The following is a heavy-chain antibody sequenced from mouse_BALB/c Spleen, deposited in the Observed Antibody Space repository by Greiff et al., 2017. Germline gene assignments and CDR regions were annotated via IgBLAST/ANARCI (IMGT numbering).Heavy chain of an antibody. J-gene: IGHJ4*01. Sequence: QVQLQQSGAELARPGASVKMSCKASGYTFTSYTMHWVKQRPGQGLEWIGYINPSSGYTNYNQKFKDKATLTADKSSSTAYMQLSSLTSEDSAVYYCADGNYPSYAMDYWGQGTSVTVSS. CDR3: ADGNYPSYAMDY. D-gene: IGHD2-1*01. V-gene: IGHV1-4*01. CDR2: INPSSGYT. CDR1: GYTFTSYT.